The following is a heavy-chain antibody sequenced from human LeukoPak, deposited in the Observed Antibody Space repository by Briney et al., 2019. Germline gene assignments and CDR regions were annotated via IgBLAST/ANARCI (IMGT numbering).Heavy chain of an antibody. CDR1: GYTFRAYG. J-gene: IGHJ4*02. D-gene: IGHD2-2*01. CDR3: ARSRCSDSTSCYYFFFFDS. V-gene: IGHV1-18*01. Sequence: ASVKVSCKASGYTFRAYGITWVRQAPGQGLEWMAWSSGTGYNMEYAQKFQGRVTMTTDTSTSTAYLELRSLRSDDTAVYYCARSRCSDSTSCYYFFFFDSWGQGSLVTVSS. CDR2: SSGTGYNM.